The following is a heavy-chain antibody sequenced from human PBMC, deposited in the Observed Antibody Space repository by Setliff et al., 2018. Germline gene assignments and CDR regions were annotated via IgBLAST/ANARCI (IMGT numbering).Heavy chain of an antibody. CDR2: MYYGGGGST. J-gene: IGHJ6*03. Sequence: SETLSLTCTVSGASVSGNSYYWGWIRQPPGKGLEWIGSMYYGGGGSTYYNASLKSRVTISVDTSKNQFSLNLSSVTAADTAVYYCARGYHYYYMDVWGKGTPVTVSS. CDR1: GASVSGNSYY. V-gene: IGHV4-39*07. D-gene: IGHD3-16*02. CDR3: ARGYHYYYMDV.